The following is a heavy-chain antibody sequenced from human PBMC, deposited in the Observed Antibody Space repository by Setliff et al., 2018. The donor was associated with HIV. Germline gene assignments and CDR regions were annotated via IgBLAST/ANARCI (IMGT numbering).Heavy chain of an antibody. V-gene: IGHV4-34*01. D-gene: IGHD5-12*01. CDR1: GGSFSGYY. CDR3: VRGWDDKVSTISAPYYYYMDV. Sequence: SETLSLTCAVYGGSFSGYYWSWIRQPPGKGLEWIGEINHSGSTNYNPSLRSRVTIRVDMSKNQFSLEVTAVTAADTAVYYCVRGWDDKVSTISAPYYYYMDVWGKGTTVTVSS. CDR2: INHSGST. J-gene: IGHJ6*03.